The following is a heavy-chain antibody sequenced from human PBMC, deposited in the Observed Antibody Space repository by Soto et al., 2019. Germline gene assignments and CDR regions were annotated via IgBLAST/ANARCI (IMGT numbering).Heavy chain of an antibody. J-gene: IGHJ4*01. V-gene: IGHV4-30-4*01. Sequence: SETLSLTCSVSGGTIKSGDYFWSWIRHPPGKVLEWIGSIFYTGSTYYSPSLKIRASMSMDTSKNLFSLSLRSLTAAETAVYFCARVKATLYRDYYFVYWGHGTLVTVSS. CDR3: ARVKATLYRDYYFVY. CDR2: IFYTGST. CDR1: GGTIKSGDYF. D-gene: IGHD5-12*01.